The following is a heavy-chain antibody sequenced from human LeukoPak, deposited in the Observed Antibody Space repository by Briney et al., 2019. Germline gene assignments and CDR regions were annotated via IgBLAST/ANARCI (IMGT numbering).Heavy chain of an antibody. CDR2: IKKDGSEK. J-gene: IGHJ4*02. V-gene: IGHV3-7*01. Sequence: PGGSLRLSCAASGFTFSSYWMSWVRQAPGKGLEWVANIKKDGSEKYYVDSVKGRFTISRDNAKNSLYLQMNSLRAEDTAVYYCARDQWYSSSDFWGQGTLVTVSS. D-gene: IGHD6-6*01. CDR1: GFTFSSYW. CDR3: ARDQWYSSSDF.